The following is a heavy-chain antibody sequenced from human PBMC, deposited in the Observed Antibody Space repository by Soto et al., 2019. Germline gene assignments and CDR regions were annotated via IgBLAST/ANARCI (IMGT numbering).Heavy chain of an antibody. J-gene: IGHJ2*01. CDR1: GFTFINYA. CDR3: ARKVVGSTSSPDDWYFEL. Sequence: EVQLLESGGDSVQPGGSVRLSCAGSGFTFINYAMNWVRQAPGKGLEWVSTISGGGDASFFADSVRGRFTFSRDNYKNTVTLQIHSLGVDDTAVYYCARKVVGSTSSPDDWYFELWGRGTLVTVSS. D-gene: IGHD2-15*01. CDR2: ISGGGDAS. V-gene: IGHV3-23*01.